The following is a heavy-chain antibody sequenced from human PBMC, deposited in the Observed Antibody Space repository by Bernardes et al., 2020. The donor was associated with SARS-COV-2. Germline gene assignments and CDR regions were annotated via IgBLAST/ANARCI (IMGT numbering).Heavy chain of an antibody. CDR1: GFTFSTFG. D-gene: IGHD4-4*01. Sequence: GGSLRLSCVATGFTFSTFGMHWVRQAPGKGLEWVAVIWCDGSNKFYADSVKGRFTISRDNSKSTLHLQMNSLRVGDTAVYYCARGPIQSRTPPFDIWGQGTMVTVSS. CDR2: IWCDGSNK. V-gene: IGHV3-33*08. CDR3: ARGPIQSRTPPFDI. J-gene: IGHJ3*02.